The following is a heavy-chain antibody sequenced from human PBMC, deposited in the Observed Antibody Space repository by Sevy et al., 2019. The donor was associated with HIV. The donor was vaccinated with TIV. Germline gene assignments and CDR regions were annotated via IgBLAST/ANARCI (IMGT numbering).Heavy chain of an antibody. J-gene: IGHJ4*02. CDR1: GFTFSSYA. D-gene: IGHD5-18*01. V-gene: IGHV3-33*01. CDR2: IWYDGSIK. Sequence: GGSLRLSCAASGFTFSSYAMHWVRQAPGKGLEWVAVIWYDGSIKYYIDSVEGRFTISRDNSKNTLYLQMSSLRVEDTDVYYCARGEGDSYGYAPRVWGQGTLVTVSS. CDR3: ARGEGDSYGYAPRV.